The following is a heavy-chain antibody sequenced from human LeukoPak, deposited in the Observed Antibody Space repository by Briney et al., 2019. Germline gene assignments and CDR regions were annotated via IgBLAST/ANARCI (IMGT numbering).Heavy chain of an antibody. Sequence: GGSLRLSCAASGFTFDDYAMNWVRQAPGQGLEWVSGINWNGGSTYYRDSVKGRFTISRDNAKNSLYLQMNSLRAEDTALYYCARVKGSGYRNSIDYWGQGTLVTVSS. CDR1: GFTFDDYA. V-gene: IGHV3-20*04. D-gene: IGHD3-3*01. CDR3: ARVKGSGYRNSIDY. J-gene: IGHJ4*02. CDR2: INWNGGST.